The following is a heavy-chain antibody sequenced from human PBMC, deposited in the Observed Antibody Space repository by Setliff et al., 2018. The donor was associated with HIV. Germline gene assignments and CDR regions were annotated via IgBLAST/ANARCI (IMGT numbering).Heavy chain of an antibody. CDR2: FDPEDGER. CDR3: ATDPGYSSTWYSESFQH. D-gene: IGHD6-13*01. J-gene: IGHJ1*01. Sequence: GASVKVSCKASNYTLINYGVSWVRQAPGKGLEWMGGFDPEDGERIYAQKFQDRVTMTEDTSSDTAYMELSSLRSDDTAMYYCATDPGYSSTWYSESFQHWGQGTVVTVPS. CDR1: NYTLINYG. V-gene: IGHV1-24*01.